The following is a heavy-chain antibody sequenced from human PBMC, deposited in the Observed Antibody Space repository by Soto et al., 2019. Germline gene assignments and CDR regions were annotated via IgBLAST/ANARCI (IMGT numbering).Heavy chain of an antibody. CDR2: IWSDGSRK. CDR1: GFIFRNFG. D-gene: IGHD2-15*01. V-gene: IGHV3-33*01. CDR3: ARDQGYCSGGHCYSRFDL. J-gene: IGHJ2*01. Sequence: QVQLVESGGGVVQPGRSLRLSCEASGFIFRNFGMQWVHQAPGKGLEWVAVIWSDGSRKYYVDAVQGRFTISRDNSKGILYLQMDSLTVEDTAVYYCARDQGYCSGGHCYSRFDLWGRGTVVKVSS.